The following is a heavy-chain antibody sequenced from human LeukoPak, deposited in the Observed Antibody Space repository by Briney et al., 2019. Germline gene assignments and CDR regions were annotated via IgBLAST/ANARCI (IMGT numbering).Heavy chain of an antibody. CDR2: IYYSGST. D-gene: IGHD2-15*01. V-gene: IGHV4-39*01. Sequence: SSETLSLTCTVSGGSISSSSYYWGWIRQPPGKGLEWIGSIYYSGSTYYNPSLKSRVTISVDTSKNQFSLKLSSVTAADTAVYYCARRVVVVLGAFDIWGQGTMVTVSS. CDR1: GGSISSSSYY. J-gene: IGHJ3*02. CDR3: ARRVVVVLGAFDI.